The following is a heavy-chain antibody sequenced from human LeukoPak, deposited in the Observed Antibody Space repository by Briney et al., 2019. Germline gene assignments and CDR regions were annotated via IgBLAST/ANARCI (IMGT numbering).Heavy chain of an antibody. V-gene: IGHV3-21*01. CDR1: GFTFSSYS. J-gene: IGHJ3*02. Sequence: GGSLRLSCAASGFTFSSYSMNWVRQAPGKGLEWVSSISSSSSYIYYADSVKGRFTISRDNSKNTLYLQMNSLRAEDTAVYYCANIKTKYSNYALDAFDIWGQGTMVTVSS. D-gene: IGHD2-2*01. CDR3: ANIKTKYSNYALDAFDI. CDR2: ISSSSSYI.